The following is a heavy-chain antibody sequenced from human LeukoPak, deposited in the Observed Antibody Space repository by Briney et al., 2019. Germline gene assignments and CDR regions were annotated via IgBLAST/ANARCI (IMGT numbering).Heavy chain of an antibody. V-gene: IGHV3-23*01. J-gene: IGHJ4*02. D-gene: IGHD5-12*01. CDR3: AKDVMATITSGGYFFDS. CDR2: LSGSDGST. Sequence: PGGSLRLSCAASGFTMSSYAMSWVRQVQGKGLEWVSALSGSDGSTFYADPVKGRFTISRDRSKNTLYLQMNSLRAEDTALYFCAKDVMATITSGGYFFDSWGQGTLVTVSS. CDR1: GFTMSSYA.